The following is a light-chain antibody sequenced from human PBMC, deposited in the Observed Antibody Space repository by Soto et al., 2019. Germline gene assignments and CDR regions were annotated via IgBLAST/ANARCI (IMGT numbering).Light chain of an antibody. CDR3: QQRSNWPRT. V-gene: IGKV3-11*01. Sequence: EIVLTHSPGTLSLSPGERATLSFSTSQTVPSIYFAWYQQKPGQAPRLLIYNTSTRATGVPARFSGSGSETDFTLTISSLEPEDFAVYYCQQRSNWPRTFGQGTKVDIK. CDR2: NTS. J-gene: IGKJ1*01. CDR1: QTVPSIY.